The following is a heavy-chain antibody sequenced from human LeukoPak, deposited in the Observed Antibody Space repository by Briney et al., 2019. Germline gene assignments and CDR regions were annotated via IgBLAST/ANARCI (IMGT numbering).Heavy chain of an antibody. D-gene: IGHD3-22*01. Sequence: GGSLRLSCAASGFTFDDYGMSWVRQAPGKGLEWVSAISGSGGSTYYADSVKGRFTISRDNSKNTLYLQMNSLRAEDTAVYYCAKGLAEKTMIVVRAGLDYWGQGTLVTVSS. J-gene: IGHJ4*02. CDR2: ISGSGGST. CDR3: AKGLAEKTMIVVRAGLDY. CDR1: GFTFDDYG. V-gene: IGHV3-23*01.